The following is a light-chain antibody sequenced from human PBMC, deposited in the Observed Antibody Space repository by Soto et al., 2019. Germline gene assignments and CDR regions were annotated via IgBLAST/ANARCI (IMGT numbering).Light chain of an antibody. CDR1: SSDVGGYNY. CDR2: EVS. V-gene: IGLV2-14*01. CDR3: SSYTSSIPYV. Sequence: ALTQPASVSGSPGQSITISCTGTSSDVGGYNYVSWYQQHPGKAPKLMIYEVSNRPSGVSNRFSGSKSGNTASLTISGLQAEDEADYYCSSYTSSIPYVFGTGTKLTVL. J-gene: IGLJ1*01.